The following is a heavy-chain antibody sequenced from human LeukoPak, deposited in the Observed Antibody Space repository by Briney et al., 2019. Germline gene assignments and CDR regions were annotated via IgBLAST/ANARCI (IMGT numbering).Heavy chain of an antibody. CDR1: GGSISSYY. CDR2: IYYSGST. CDR3: ARAKQQLVHAFDI. V-gene: IGHV4-59*01. D-gene: IGHD6-13*01. J-gene: IGHJ3*02. Sequence: SETLSLTCTVSGGSISSYYWSWIRQPPGKGLEWIGYIYYSGSTNYNPSLKSRVTISVDTSKNQFSLKLSSVTAADTAVYYCARAKQQLVHAFDIWGQGTMVTVSS.